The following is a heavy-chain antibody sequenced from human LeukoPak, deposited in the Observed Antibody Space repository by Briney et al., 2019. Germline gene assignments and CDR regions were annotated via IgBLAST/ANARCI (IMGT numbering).Heavy chain of an antibody. Sequence: GRSLRPSCAASAFTFSSYWMSCVRHAPGDGLEWVAIMKEDGSEKYNVDSVKGRFTISRDNAKNSLFLQMNSLRAEDTAVYYCASGSGWVFDYWGQGTLVTVSS. V-gene: IGHV3-7*01. CDR2: MKEDGSEK. D-gene: IGHD6-19*01. CDR1: AFTFSSYW. CDR3: ASGSGWVFDY. J-gene: IGHJ4*02.